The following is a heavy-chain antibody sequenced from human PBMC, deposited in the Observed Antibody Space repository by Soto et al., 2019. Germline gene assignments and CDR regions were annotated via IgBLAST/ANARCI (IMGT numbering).Heavy chain of an antibody. D-gene: IGHD3-10*01. CDR1: GYTFTNYD. Sequence: QVQLVQSGAEVKKPGASVKVSCKASGYTFTNYDISWVRQAPGQGLEWMGWISAYDGNTNSAQKLQGRVTMTTDTSTSTAYMELRSLRSDDTAVYYCARIRSAVRDLDYWGQGTLVTVSS. CDR2: ISAYDGNT. J-gene: IGHJ4*02. V-gene: IGHV1-18*01. CDR3: ARIRSAVRDLDY.